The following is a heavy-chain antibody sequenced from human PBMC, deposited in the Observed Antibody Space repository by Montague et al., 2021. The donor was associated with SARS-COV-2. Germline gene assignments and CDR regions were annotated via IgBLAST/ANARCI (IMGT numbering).Heavy chain of an antibody. D-gene: IGHD1-26*01. V-gene: IGHV4-30-2*01. Sequence: TLSLTCTVPGGSISSGGYYWSWIRQPPGKGLEWIGYFYHSGSIYYNPSLKSRVTISVDRSKNHFSLKLTSVTAADTAVYYCARGWGGTYSDDAFDIWGQGTMVTVSS. CDR1: GGSISSGGYY. CDR2: FYHSGSI. CDR3: ARGWGGTYSDDAFDI. J-gene: IGHJ3*02.